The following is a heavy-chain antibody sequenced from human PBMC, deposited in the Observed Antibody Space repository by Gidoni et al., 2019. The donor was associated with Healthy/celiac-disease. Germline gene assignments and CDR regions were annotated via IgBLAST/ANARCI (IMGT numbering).Heavy chain of an antibody. Sequence: EVQLVESGGGLVKPGGSLRLSCAASRFTFSSYSMNWVRQAPGKGLEWVSSISSSSSYIYYADSVKGRFTISRDNAKNSLYLQMNSLRAEDTAVYYCARVVCSGGSCYPRNYYGMDVWGQGTTVTVSS. V-gene: IGHV3-21*01. D-gene: IGHD2-15*01. CDR2: ISSSSSYI. J-gene: IGHJ6*02. CDR3: ARVVCSGGSCYPRNYYGMDV. CDR1: RFTFSSYS.